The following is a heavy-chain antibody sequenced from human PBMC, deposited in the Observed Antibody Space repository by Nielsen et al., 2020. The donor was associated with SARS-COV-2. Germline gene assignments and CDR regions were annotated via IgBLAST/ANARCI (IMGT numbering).Heavy chain of an antibody. D-gene: IGHD2-2*01. CDR2: IKSKIDGGTT. V-gene: IGHV3-15*01. CDR1: GFTFSKAW. CDR3: ATARYCSRTSCSSGTDMFDP. J-gene: IGHJ5*02. Sequence: GESLKISCVASGFTFSKAWMSWVRQAPGKGLEWVGRIKSKIDGGTTGYAAPVKDRFTISRDDSKNTMYLDMSSLRTEDTAVYYCATARYCSRTSCSSGTDMFDPWGQGTQVIVSS.